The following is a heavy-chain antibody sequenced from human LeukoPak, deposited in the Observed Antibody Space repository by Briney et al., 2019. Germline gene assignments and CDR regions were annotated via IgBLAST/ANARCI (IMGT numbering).Heavy chain of an antibody. J-gene: IGHJ1*01. CDR2: ISGSGGST. CDR1: GFTFSSYA. D-gene: IGHD3-10*01. V-gene: IGHV3-23*01. Sequence: GGSLRLSCAASGFTFSSYAMSWVRQAPGKGLEWVSAISGSGGSTYYADSVKGRFTISRDNAKNSLYLQMNSLRAEDTAVYYCACHGSGSYYIIQHWGQGTLVTVSS. CDR3: ACHGSGSYYIIQH.